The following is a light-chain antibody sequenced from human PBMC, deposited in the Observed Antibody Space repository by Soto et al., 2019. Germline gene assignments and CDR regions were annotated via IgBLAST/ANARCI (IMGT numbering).Light chain of an antibody. CDR2: GAS. CDR3: QQYGSPPIT. V-gene: IGKV3-20*01. CDR1: QSLSRSS. Sequence: EIVLTQSPGTLSLSPGDRATLSCRASQSLSRSSLAWYQQKPGRAPRLLIYGASSRATGIPDRFSGSGSGTDFTLTISRLEPEDFAVYYCQQYGSPPITFGQGTRLEIK. J-gene: IGKJ5*01.